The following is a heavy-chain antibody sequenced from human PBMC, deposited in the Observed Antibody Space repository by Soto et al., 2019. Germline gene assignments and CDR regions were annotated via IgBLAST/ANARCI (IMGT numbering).Heavy chain of an antibody. CDR3: ARQGQQLANFDY. D-gene: IGHD6-13*01. V-gene: IGHV3-11*06. CDR1: GFTFSDYY. J-gene: IGHJ4*02. CDR2: ISSSSSYT. Sequence: GGSLRLSCAASGFTFSDYYMSWIRQAPGKGLEWVSYISSSSSYTNYADSVKGRFTISRDNAKNSLYLQMNSLRAEDTAVYYCARQGQQLANFDYWGQGTLVTVSS.